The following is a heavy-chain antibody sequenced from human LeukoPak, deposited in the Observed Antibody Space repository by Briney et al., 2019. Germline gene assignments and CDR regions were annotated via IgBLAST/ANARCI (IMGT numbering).Heavy chain of an antibody. V-gene: IGHV3-7*01. Sequence: GGSLRLSCAASGFSFSIFWMSWVRQAPGKGLEWVASINQDGSEKYSVDSVKGRFTISRDNARNSLYLQVNSLRAEDTAVYYCARDHPDPGLFFDSWGQGTLVTVSS. CDR2: INQDGSEK. CDR1: GFSFSIFW. D-gene: IGHD2-21*01. J-gene: IGHJ4*02. CDR3: ARDHPDPGLFFDS.